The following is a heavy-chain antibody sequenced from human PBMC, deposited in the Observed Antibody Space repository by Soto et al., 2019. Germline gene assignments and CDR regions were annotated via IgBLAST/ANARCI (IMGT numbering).Heavy chain of an antibody. Sequence: RTVADGSISSYEWRWIRKTTVNGLEWMGYIYYSGSTNYNPSLKSRGTISVDTSKNQFSLKRSSVTAADTAVYYCARVQSIAVGGTHLWFDPWGQGSLVTVSS. CDR1: DGSISSYE. CDR3: ARVQSIAVGGTHLWFDP. CDR2: IYYSGST. D-gene: IGHD6-19*01. J-gene: IGHJ5*02. V-gene: IGHV4-59*13.